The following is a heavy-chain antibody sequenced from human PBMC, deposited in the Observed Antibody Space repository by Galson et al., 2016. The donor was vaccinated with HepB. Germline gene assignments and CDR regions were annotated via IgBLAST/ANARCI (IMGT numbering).Heavy chain of an antibody. Sequence: SLRLSCAVSGFTSETYGMHWVRQAPGKGLEWVAVLWSDGINKEYADSVKGRFTISRDKSKNTVYLQMNSLRGEDTAIYYCARDIGDSGSDIDHWGQGTLVIVSS. CDR1: GFTSETYG. CDR3: ARDIGDSGSDIDH. CDR2: LWSDGINK. V-gene: IGHV3-33*01. D-gene: IGHD1-26*01. J-gene: IGHJ4*02.